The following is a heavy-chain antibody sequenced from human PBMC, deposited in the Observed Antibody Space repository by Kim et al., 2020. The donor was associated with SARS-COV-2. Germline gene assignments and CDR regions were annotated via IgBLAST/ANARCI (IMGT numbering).Heavy chain of an antibody. D-gene: IGHD4-4*01. CDR3: AAGYSGYYYYGLDV. CDR1: GFIFTTYW. Sequence: GESLKISCKGSGFIFTTYWIFWVRQMPGKGLEWMGRIDPSDSYSNYSPSFQGHVTISADKSISTAYLHWSSLEASDTAMHYCAAGYSGYYYYGLDVWGQGTTVTVSS. CDR2: IDPSDSYS. J-gene: IGHJ6*02. V-gene: IGHV5-10-1*01.